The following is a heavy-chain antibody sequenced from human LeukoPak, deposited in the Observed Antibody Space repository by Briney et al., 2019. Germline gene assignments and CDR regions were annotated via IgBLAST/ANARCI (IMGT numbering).Heavy chain of an antibody. V-gene: IGHV3-53*01. CDR1: GFTVGSNY. J-gene: IGHJ6*03. CDR3: ARGPSLVPATIYYHYMDV. D-gene: IGHD2-2*01. CDR2: IYGDDYT. Sequence: GGSLRLSCAASGFTVGSNYMTWVRQAPGKGLEWVALIYGDDYTFYADSVEGRSTVSRDRSKNTVYLRLNSLRPEDTAVYFCARGPSLVPATIYYHYMDVWGTGTTVTVSS.